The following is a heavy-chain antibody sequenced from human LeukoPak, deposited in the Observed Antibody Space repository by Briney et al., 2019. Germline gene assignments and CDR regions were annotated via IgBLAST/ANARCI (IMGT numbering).Heavy chain of an antibody. J-gene: IGHJ2*01. Sequence: PGGSLRLSCAASGFTVSDNYMSWVRQAPGKGLEWVSVIYSGGSTYYADSVKGRFSISRDNSKNTLYLQMNSLRAEDTAVYYCARDPLDCSGGSCPYWYFDLWGRGTLVTVSS. CDR2: IYSGGST. CDR3: ARDPLDCSGGSCPYWYFDL. CDR1: GFTVSDNY. D-gene: IGHD2-15*01. V-gene: IGHV3-53*01.